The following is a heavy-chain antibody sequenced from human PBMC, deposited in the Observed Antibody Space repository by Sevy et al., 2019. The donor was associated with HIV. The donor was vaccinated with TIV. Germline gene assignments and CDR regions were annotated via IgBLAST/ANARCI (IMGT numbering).Heavy chain of an antibody. Sequence: GGSLRLSCAASGLIVSSNFMSWVRQAPGKGLEWVSVLYLGGSTYYADSVKGRFTISRDDSKNMLYLQMNSLRAEDTAVYFCARGKHISDYYGSFDYWGQGTLVTVSS. V-gene: IGHV3-53*01. J-gene: IGHJ4*02. CDR2: LYLGGST. CDR1: GLIVSSNF. CDR3: ARGKHISDYYGSFDY. D-gene: IGHD3-3*01.